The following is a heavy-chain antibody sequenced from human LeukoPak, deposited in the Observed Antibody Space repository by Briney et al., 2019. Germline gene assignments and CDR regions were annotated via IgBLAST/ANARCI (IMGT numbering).Heavy chain of an antibody. D-gene: IGHD3-10*01. CDR1: GGSISSYH. J-gene: IGHJ6*02. CDR2: IYYSGST. V-gene: IGHV4-59*08. Sequence: PSETLSLTCTVSGGSISSYHWSWIRQPPGKGLEWIGYIYYSGSTNYNPSLKSRVTISVDTSKNQFSLKLSSVTAADTAVYYCARQGGGYGSGSYGLGYYYYGMDVWGQGTTVTVSS. CDR3: ARQGGGYGSGSYGLGYYYYGMDV.